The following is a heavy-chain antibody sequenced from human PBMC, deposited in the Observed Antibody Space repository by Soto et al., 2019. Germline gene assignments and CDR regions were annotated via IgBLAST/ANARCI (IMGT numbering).Heavy chain of an antibody. CDR3: AGGLSGDKVDQ. Sequence: QVQLQESGPELVKPSQTLSLTCTVSGVSISDDNYYWSWIRQPPGKDLEWIGHIYNRGNTYNNPSLRSRLTLSLDTSKSQFSLNLNSVTAADTAVYYCAGGLSGDKVDQWGQGTLVTVSS. J-gene: IGHJ4*02. V-gene: IGHV4-30-4*01. CDR1: GVSISDDNYY. D-gene: IGHD2-21*01. CDR2: IYNRGNT.